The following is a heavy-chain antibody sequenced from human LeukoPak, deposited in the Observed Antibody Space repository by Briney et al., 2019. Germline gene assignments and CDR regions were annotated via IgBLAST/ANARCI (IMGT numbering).Heavy chain of an antibody. Sequence: GGSLRLSRAASGLTLSSNYMTWVRQAPGKGLEWVSIIHTNGNTYYADSVEGRFTISRDNSKNTLYLQMNSLRTEDTAVYYCASSMTAASSNWFDPWGQGTLVTVSS. CDR1: GLTLSSNY. CDR2: IHTNGNT. CDR3: ASSMTAASSNWFDP. V-gene: IGHV3-53*01. D-gene: IGHD6-13*01. J-gene: IGHJ5*02.